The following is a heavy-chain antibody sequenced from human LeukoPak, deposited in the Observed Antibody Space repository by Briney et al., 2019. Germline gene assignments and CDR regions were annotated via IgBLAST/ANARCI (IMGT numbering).Heavy chain of an antibody. J-gene: IGHJ4*02. Sequence: PSETLSLTCAVYRGSFSGYYWSSIRQPPGKGLEWIGEINHSGSTNYNPSLTSLVTISVDTSKNQFSLKLSSVTAADTAVYYCARDSASRSYARSGRDRRIDYWGQGTLVTVSS. V-gene: IGHV4-34*01. CDR3: ARDSASRSYARSGRDRRIDY. CDR2: INHSGST. CDR1: RGSFSGYY. D-gene: IGHD1-26*01.